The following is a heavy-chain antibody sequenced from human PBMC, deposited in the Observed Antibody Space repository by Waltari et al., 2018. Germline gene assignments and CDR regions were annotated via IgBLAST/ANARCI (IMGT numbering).Heavy chain of an antibody. V-gene: IGHV3-43*01. CDR2: ISWDGGST. Sequence: EVQLVESGGVVVQVGGSLRLSCAAPGFSFDDYTMHWVRQAPGKGREWVCRISWDGGSTYYGDSVKGRVTISRDNSKSSLDLQMNSLRTEDTALYYCAKDLYYYDSSGYYAPGYWGQGTLVTVSS. CDR3: AKDLYYYDSSGYYAPGY. CDR1: GFSFDDYT. J-gene: IGHJ4*02. D-gene: IGHD3-22*01.